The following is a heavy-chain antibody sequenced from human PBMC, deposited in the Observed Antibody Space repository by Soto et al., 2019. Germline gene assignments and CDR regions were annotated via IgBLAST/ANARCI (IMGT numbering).Heavy chain of an antibody. V-gene: IGHV1-18*01. CDR3: ARTLGITIFGVVTPPDV. J-gene: IGHJ6*02. D-gene: IGHD3-3*01. CDR2: ISAYNGNT. CDR1: GYTFTSYG. Sequence: QVQLVQSGAEVKKPGASVKVSCKASGYTFTSYGISWVRQAPGQGLEWMGWISAYNGNTNYAQKLQGRVTMTTDTSTSTAYMELRSLRSEDKAVYYCARTLGITIFGVVTPPDVWGQGTTVTVSS.